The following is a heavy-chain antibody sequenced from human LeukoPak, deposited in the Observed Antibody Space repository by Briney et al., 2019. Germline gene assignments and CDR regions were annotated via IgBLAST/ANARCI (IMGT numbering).Heavy chain of an antibody. Sequence: PGGSLRLPCAASGFTFSSYSMNWVRQAPGKGLEWVSYIGTTSGAIYYADSVKGRFTISRDSAKNSLYLQMSSLRAEDTAVYYCARFRTWGDKAFDYWGQGTLVTVSS. D-gene: IGHD2-21*02. CDR1: GFTFSSYS. CDR2: IGTTSGAI. CDR3: ARFRTWGDKAFDY. J-gene: IGHJ4*02. V-gene: IGHV3-48*01.